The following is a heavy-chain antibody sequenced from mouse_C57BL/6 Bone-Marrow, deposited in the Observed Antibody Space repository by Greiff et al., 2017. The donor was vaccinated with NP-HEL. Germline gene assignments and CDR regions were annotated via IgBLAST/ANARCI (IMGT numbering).Heavy chain of an antibody. CDR1: GFSLTSYG. V-gene: IGHV2-5*01. CDR2: IWRGGST. J-gene: IGHJ1*03. D-gene: IGHD1-1*01. Sequence: VKLVESGPGLVQPSQSLSITCTVSGFSLTSYGVHWVRQSPGKGLEWLGVIWRGGSTDYNAAFMSRLSITKDNSKSQVFFKMNILQADDTAIYYCAKNYYGSSPFYWYFDVWGTGTTVTVSS. CDR3: AKNYYGSSPFYWYFDV.